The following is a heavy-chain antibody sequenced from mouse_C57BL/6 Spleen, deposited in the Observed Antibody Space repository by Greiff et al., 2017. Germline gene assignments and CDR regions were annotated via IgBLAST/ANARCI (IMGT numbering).Heavy chain of an antibody. J-gene: IGHJ1*03. D-gene: IGHD1-1*01. CDR2: INPNYGTT. V-gene: IGHV1-39*01. CDR1: GYSFTDYN. CDR3: ARGLGSKDWYFDV. Sequence: VHVKQSGPELVKPGASVKISCKASGYSFTDYNMNWVKQSNGKSLEWIGVINPNYGTTSYNQKFKGKATLTVDQSSSTAYMQLNSLTSEDSAVYYCARGLGSKDWYFDVWGTGTTVTVAS.